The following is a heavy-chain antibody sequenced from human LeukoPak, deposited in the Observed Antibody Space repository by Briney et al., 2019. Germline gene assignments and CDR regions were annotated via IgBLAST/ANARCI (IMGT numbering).Heavy chain of an antibody. J-gene: IGHJ5*02. Sequence: SQTLSLTCTVSGGSISSGGYYWSWLRQHPGKGLEWIGYIYYSGSTYYNPSLKSRVTISVDTSKNQFSLKLSSVTAADTAVYYCAREAVVPPHWFDPWGQGTLVTVSS. D-gene: IGHD2-2*01. V-gene: IGHV4-31*03. CDR3: AREAVVPPHWFDP. CDR2: IYYSGST. CDR1: GGSISSGGYY.